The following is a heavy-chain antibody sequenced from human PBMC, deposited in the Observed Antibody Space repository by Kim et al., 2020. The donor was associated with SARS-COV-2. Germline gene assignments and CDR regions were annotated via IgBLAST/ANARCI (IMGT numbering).Heavy chain of an antibody. D-gene: IGHD4-17*01. V-gene: IGHV3-74*01. Sequence: ADSVEGRFTLSSDHAKNTLYLQMNTLGVEDTAVYYCIRQMYTEDYYYSDYWGQGTRVTVS. J-gene: IGHJ4*02. CDR3: IRQMYTEDYYYSDY.